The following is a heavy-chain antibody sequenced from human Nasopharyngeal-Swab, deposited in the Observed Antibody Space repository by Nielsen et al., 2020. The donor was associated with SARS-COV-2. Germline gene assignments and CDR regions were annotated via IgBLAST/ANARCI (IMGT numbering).Heavy chain of an antibody. CDR3: VRESDGFDI. J-gene: IGHJ3*02. V-gene: IGHV3-30*03. CDR2: MAFDGRYK. Sequence: GGSLRLSCAASGFTFSSYSMNWVRQAPGKGLEGVAVMAFDGRYKHSADFVKGRFTISRDNSKNTLYLQMNSLTAEDTALYYGVRESDGFDIWGQGAMVTVS. CDR1: GFTFSSYS.